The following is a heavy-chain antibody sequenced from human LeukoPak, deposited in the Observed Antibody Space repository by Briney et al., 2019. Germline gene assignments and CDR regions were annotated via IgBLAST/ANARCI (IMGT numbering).Heavy chain of an antibody. J-gene: IGHJ5*02. D-gene: IGHD3-22*01. V-gene: IGHV4-31*03. CDR2: IYYSGTT. Sequence: SETLSLTCTVSGGSISTGGYHWSWLRQHPGKGLEWIGYIYYSGTTYYNPSLKSRLTISVDTSKNQFSLKLSSVTAADTAVYYCARQSSGYYYGWFDPWGQGTLVTVSS. CDR1: GGSISTGGYH. CDR3: ARQSSGYYYGWFDP.